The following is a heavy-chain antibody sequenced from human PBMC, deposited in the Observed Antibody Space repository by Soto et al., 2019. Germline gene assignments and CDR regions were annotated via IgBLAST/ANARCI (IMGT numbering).Heavy chain of an antibody. CDR2: ISGSGGST. Sequence: AGRGGKVCRYGRRRDRPKTGKGLEWVSAISGSGGSTYYADSVKGRFTISRDNSKNTLYLQMNSLRAEDTAVYYCAKEGSGRYYYYGMDVWGQGTTDTLSS. J-gene: IGHJ6*02. CDR1: GGKVCRYG. V-gene: IGHV3-23*01. CDR3: AKEGSGRYYYYGMDV. D-gene: IGHD2-15*01.